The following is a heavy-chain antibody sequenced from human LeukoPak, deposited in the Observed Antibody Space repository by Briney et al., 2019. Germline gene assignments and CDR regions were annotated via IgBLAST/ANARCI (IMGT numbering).Heavy chain of an antibody. CDR2: IYYSGSA. CDR1: GGSISSDDYC. D-gene: IGHD5-24*01. V-gene: IGHV4-31*03. CDR3: AKSREEIRGLDAFDI. J-gene: IGHJ3*02. Sequence: SETLSLTCSVSGGSISSDDYCWNWIRQHPGKGLEWIGYIYYSGSAYYNPSLKSRVALSVDTSKNQFSLKLSSLTAADTAVYYCAKSREEIRGLDAFDIWGQGTMVTVSS.